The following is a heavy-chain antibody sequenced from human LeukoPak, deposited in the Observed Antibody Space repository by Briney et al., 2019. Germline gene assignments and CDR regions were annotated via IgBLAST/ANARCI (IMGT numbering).Heavy chain of an antibody. Sequence: SVKVSCKASGGTFSSYIITWVRQAPGQGLEWMGRIIPIFGTPDYAQKFQGRVTITADKSTSTAYMELSSLRSEDTAVYYCARTPVVAALYYYYYMDVWGKGTTVTVSS. V-gene: IGHV1-69*06. D-gene: IGHD2-15*01. J-gene: IGHJ6*03. CDR2: IIPIFGTP. CDR1: GGTFSSYI. CDR3: ARTPVVAALYYYYYMDV.